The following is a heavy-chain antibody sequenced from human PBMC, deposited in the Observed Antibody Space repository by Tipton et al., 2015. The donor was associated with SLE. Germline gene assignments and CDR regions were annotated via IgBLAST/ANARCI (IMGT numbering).Heavy chain of an antibody. J-gene: IGHJ4*02. CDR1: GGSMRNYY. CDR2: IYYNGRT. V-gene: IGHV4-59*08. Sequence: TLSLTCSVSGGSMRNYYWSWIRQPPGKGLEWIGNIYYNGRTTYNPSLQVRLTMSVDTSNNQHSMKLSSVTAADTAVYYCARLSVKYELLNGYSHFDYWGQGTLVTVSP. CDR3: ARLSVKYELLNGYSHFDY. D-gene: IGHD3-9*01.